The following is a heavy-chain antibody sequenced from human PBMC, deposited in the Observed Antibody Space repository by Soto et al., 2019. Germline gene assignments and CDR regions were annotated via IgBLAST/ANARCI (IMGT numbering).Heavy chain of an antibody. J-gene: IGHJ4*02. Sequence: QVQLQESGPGLVKPSETLSLTCSVSGGSISSNWWCWVRQPPGNGLEWIGEIHHSGTTNYNPSLRSRVTISVDKSKNQLSLNLNSVTAADTDFYYCARHIALATMRGLDYWGQGTLVTVSS. CDR3: ARHIALATMRGLDY. D-gene: IGHD6-19*01. CDR2: IHHSGTT. V-gene: IGHV4-4*02. CDR1: GGSISSNW.